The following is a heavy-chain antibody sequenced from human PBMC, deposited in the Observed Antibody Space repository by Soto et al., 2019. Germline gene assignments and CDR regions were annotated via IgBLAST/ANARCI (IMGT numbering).Heavy chain of an antibody. CDR2: IYYSGST. J-gene: IGHJ5*02. Sequence: PSETLSLTCTVSGGSISSYYWSWIRQPPGKGLEWIGSIYYSGSTYYNPSLKSRVTVSVDTSKNQFSLKLSSVTAADTAVYYCARHPSDFWFDPWRQGTLVTVSS. CDR1: GGSISSYY. CDR3: ARHPSDFWFDP. D-gene: IGHD2-21*02. V-gene: IGHV4-59*05.